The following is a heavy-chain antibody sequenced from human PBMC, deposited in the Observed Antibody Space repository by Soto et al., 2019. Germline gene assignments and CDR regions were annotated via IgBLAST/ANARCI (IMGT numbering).Heavy chain of an antibody. CDR2: IYYSGST. V-gene: IGHV4-59*08. J-gene: IGHJ4*02. Sequence: SETLSLTCTVSGGSISSYYWSWIRQPPGKGLEWIGYIYYSGSTNYNPSLKSRVTISVDTSKNQFSLKLSSVTAADTAVYYCARAPLLWLGEQRKFDYWGQGTLVTVS. CDR1: GGSISSYY. CDR3: ARAPLLWLGEQRKFDY. D-gene: IGHD3-10*01.